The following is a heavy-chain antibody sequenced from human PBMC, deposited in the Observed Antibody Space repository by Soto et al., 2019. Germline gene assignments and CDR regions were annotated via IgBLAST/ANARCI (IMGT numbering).Heavy chain of an antibody. CDR1: GGTFSSYA. D-gene: IGHD5-18*01. CDR2: IIPIFGTA. V-gene: IGHV1-69*13. CDR3: ARGPGETAPSNTAMALDY. J-gene: IGHJ4*02. Sequence: SVKVSCKASGGTFSSYAISWVRQAPGQGLEWMGGIIPIFGTANYAQKFQGRVTITADESTSTAYMELSSLRSEDTAVYYCARGPGETAPSNTAMALDYWGQGTLVTVSS.